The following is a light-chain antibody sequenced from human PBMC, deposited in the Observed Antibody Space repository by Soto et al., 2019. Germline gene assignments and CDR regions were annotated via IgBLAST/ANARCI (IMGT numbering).Light chain of an antibody. J-gene: IGKJ3*01. CDR2: DAC. CDR1: QSIDTW. V-gene: IGKV1-5*01. CDR3: QQYENFSPT. Sequence: QLTQSPSTLSASVGDRVTITCRASQSIDTWLAWYQQKPGKAPRLLIYDACDLESRIPSRFNGSGSGTEYTLTIDGLHTDDIAAYYCQQYENFSPTFGPGTKVAIK.